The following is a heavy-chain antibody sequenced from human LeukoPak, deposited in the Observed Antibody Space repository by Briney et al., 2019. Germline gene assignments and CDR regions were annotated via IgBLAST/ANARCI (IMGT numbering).Heavy chain of an antibody. CDR1: GGTFSSYA. Sequence: SVKVSCKASGGTFSSYAISWVRQAPGQGLEWMGGIIPIFGTANYAQKFQGRVTITADKSTSTAYMELSSLRAEDTAVYYCARGVYSSGWYTSWNYYYYYYMDVWGKGTTVTISS. J-gene: IGHJ6*03. D-gene: IGHD6-19*01. CDR3: ARGVYSSGWYTSWNYYYYYYMDV. CDR2: IIPIFGTA. V-gene: IGHV1-69*06.